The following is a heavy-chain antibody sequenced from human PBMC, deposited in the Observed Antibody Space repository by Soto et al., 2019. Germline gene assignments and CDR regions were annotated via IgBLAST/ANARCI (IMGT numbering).Heavy chain of an antibody. CDR1: GGSISSYY. CDR2: IYYSGST. V-gene: IGHV4-59*01. J-gene: IGHJ4*02. CDR3: ASGQQWLVRFDY. D-gene: IGHD6-19*01. Sequence: PSETLSLTCTVSGGSISSYYWSWIRQPPGKGLEWIGYIYYSGSTNYNPSLKSRVTISVDTSKNQFSLKLSSVTAADTAVYYCASGQQWLVRFDYWGQGTLVTVSS.